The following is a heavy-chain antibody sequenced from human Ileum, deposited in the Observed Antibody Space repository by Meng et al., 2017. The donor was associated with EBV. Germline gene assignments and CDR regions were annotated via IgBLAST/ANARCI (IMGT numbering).Heavy chain of an antibody. CDR2: ISAYNGKT. J-gene: IGHJ1*01. CDR3: SRTFSSGWETGYFQH. V-gene: IGHV1-18*01. D-gene: IGHD6-19*01. CDR1: GYTFTEYA. Sequence: QDLLGQSGAEVKKAGASVKVSCKAYGYTFTEYATSWVRQAPGQGLEWMGWISAYNGKTNFAQTFQGRVTMTIDTSTSTAYMELESLASDDTAVYYCSRTFSSGWETGYFQHWGQGTLVTVSS.